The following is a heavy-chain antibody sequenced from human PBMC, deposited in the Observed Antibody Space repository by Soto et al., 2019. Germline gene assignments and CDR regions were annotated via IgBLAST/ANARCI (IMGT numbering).Heavy chain of an antibody. CDR3: ARDRAYYDFWSGTPLYYYYGMDV. CDR2: INPSGGST. D-gene: IGHD3-3*01. Sequence: GASVKVSCKASGYTFTSYYMHWVRQAPGQGLEWMGIINPSGGSTSYAQKFQGRVTMTRDTSTSTVYMELSSLRSEDTAVYYCARDRAYYDFWSGTPLYYYYGMDVWGQGTTVTVSS. V-gene: IGHV1-46*01. CDR1: GYTFTSYY. J-gene: IGHJ6*02.